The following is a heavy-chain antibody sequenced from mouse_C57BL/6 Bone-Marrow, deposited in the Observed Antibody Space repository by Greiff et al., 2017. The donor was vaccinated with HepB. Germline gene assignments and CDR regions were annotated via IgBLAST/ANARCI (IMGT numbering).Heavy chain of an antibody. CDR3: ARLGVSSYWDY. V-gene: IGHV5-17*02. CDR1: GFTFSSFG. CDR2: ISSDSTTV. Sequence: EVHLVESGGGLVQPGGSRKLSCSPSGFTFSSFGMHWVRQVPEKGLEWVAYISSDSTTVYYAVTVKGRFIISRDNPKNTLFLQMSSLRSEDSAMYYCARLGVSSYWDYWGQGTTLTVAS. J-gene: IGHJ2*01.